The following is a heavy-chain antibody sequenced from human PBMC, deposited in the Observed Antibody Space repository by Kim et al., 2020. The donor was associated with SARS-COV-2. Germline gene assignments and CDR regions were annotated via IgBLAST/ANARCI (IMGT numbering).Heavy chain of an antibody. D-gene: IGHD1-1*01. V-gene: IGHV4-4*02. CDR3: AREGTEGIDY. CDR2: ST. Sequence: STNYNPSLKSRVTISVDKSKNQFSLKLSSVTAADTAVYYCAREGTEGIDYWGQGTLVTVSS. J-gene: IGHJ4*02.